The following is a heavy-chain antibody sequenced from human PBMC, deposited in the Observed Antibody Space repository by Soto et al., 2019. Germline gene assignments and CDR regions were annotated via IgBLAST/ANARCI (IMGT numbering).Heavy chain of an antibody. J-gene: IGHJ3*02. CDR3: ASRSGVLRYFDCLPDVLYI. V-gene: IGHV4-59*01. Sequence: SETLSLTCTVSGGSISSYYWSWIRQPPGKVLEWIGYIYYSGSTNYNPSLKSRVTISVDTSKDQFSLKLSSVTAADTAVYYCASRSGVLRYFDCLPDVLYICGQGTMV. CDR2: IYYSGST. CDR1: GGSISSYY. D-gene: IGHD3-9*01.